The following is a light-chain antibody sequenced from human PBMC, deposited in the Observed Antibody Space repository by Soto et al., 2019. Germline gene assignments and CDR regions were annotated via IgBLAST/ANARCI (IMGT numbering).Light chain of an antibody. CDR3: QSYDSSRSGHVV. V-gene: IGLV1-40*01. Sequence: QSVLTQPPSVSGASGQRVTISCTGTRSNIGANYDVHWYQQLPGTAPKLLIFGNNNRPSGVPDRFSGSKSGTSASLAITGLQAEDEADYYCQSYDSSRSGHVVFGGGTKLTVL. J-gene: IGLJ2*01. CDR1: RSNIGANYD. CDR2: GNN.